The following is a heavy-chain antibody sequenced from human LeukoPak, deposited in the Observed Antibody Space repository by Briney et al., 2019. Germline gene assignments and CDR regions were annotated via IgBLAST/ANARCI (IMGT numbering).Heavy chain of an antibody. J-gene: IGHJ6*02. CDR1: GFTFSSYA. Sequence: QPGGSLRLSCAASGFTFSSYAMSWVRQAPGKGLEWVSAISGSGGSTYYADSVKGRFTISRDNSKNTLYLQMNSLRAEDTAVYYCAKDYSSWNYYYYGMDVWGQGTTVTVSS. CDR2: ISGSGGST. D-gene: IGHD6-13*01. V-gene: IGHV3-23*01. CDR3: AKDYSSWNYYYYGMDV.